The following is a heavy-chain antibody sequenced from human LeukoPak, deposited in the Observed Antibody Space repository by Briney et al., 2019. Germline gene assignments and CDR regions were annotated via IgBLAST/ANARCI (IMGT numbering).Heavy chain of an antibody. CDR3: ARDDYTYYYGSGSRAALDY. CDR2: IYYSGST. CDR1: GGSISGSTYY. D-gene: IGHD3-10*01. V-gene: IGHV4-39*07. J-gene: IGHJ4*02. Sequence: SETLSLTCTVSGGSISGSTYYWGWIRQPPGKGLEWIGSIYYSGSTYYNPSLKSRVTISVDTSKNQFSLKLSSVTAADTAVYYCARDDYTYYYGSGSRAALDYWGQGTLVTVSS.